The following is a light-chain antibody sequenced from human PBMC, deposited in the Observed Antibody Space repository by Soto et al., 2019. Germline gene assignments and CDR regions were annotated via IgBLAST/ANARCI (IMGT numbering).Light chain of an antibody. CDR1: QGMSSY. V-gene: IGKV1-9*01. CDR3: QQYNNWKWT. CDR2: AAS. J-gene: IGKJ1*01. Sequence: DIQLTQSPSFLSASVGDRVTITCRASQGMSSYLAWYQQKPGKAPRLLIYAASTRATGIPARFSGSGSGTEFTLTISSLQSEDFAVYYCQQYNNWKWTFGQGTKVDIK.